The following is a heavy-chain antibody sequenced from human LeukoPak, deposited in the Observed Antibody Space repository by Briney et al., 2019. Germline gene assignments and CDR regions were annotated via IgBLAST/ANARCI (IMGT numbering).Heavy chain of an antibody. Sequence: SETLSLTCAVYGGSFSGYYWSWIRQPPGKGLEWIGYIYYSGSTNYNPSLKSRVTISVDTSKNQFSLKLSSVTAADTAVYYCAGRGSGYSSSWYPASYYYYGMDVWGQGTTVTVSS. CDR1: GGSFSGYY. CDR2: IYYSGST. CDR3: AGRGSGYSSSWYPASYYYYGMDV. D-gene: IGHD6-13*01. V-gene: IGHV4-59*08. J-gene: IGHJ6*02.